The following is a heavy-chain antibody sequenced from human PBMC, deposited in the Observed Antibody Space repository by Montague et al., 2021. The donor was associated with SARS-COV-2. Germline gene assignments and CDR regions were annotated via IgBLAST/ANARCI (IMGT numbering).Heavy chain of an antibody. D-gene: IGHD3-22*01. Sequence: SLRLSCAGSGFTFSTFWMNWVRQAPGKGLEWVANIKQDGSEKYYVDSVKGRFTISRDNAKNSLYLQMSSLRAEDTAVYYCARELLPLYGMDVWGQGTTVTVSS. CDR3: ARELLPLYGMDV. CDR2: IKQDGSEK. V-gene: IGHV3-7*01. J-gene: IGHJ6*02. CDR1: GFTFSTFW.